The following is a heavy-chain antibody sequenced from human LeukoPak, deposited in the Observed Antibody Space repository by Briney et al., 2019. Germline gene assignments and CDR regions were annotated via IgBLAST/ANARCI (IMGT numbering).Heavy chain of an antibody. CDR1: GFTFTNYW. D-gene: IGHD6-19*01. CDR3: ARDSSGWSFDY. V-gene: IGHV3-7*01. CDR2: INQDGSGK. Sequence: GGSLRLSCAASGFTFTNYWMGWVRQAPGKGLEWVANINQDGSGKYYVDSVKGRSTISRDNAKNSLYLQISSLRAEDTALYYCARDSSGWSFDYWGQGTLVTVSS. J-gene: IGHJ4*02.